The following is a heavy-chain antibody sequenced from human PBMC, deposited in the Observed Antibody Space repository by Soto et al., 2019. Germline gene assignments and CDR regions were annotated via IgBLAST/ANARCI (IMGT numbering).Heavy chain of an antibody. CDR2: INSTTGAT. V-gene: IGHV3-23*01. J-gene: IGHJ4*02. D-gene: IGHD2-21*02. CDR1: GFTFSNYA. CDR3: AEVTGLQLMRIPLDY. Sequence: EVQLLESGGGLVQPGGSLRLSCAASGFTFSNYAMNWVRQAPGKGLEWVSTINSTTGATYYADSVKGRFTISRDNSKNTLYLEMNTLRAEDTAVYYCAEVTGLQLMRIPLDYWGQGTLVTVSS.